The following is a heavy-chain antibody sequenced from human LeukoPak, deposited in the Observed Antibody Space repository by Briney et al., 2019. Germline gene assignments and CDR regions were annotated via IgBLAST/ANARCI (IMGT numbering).Heavy chain of an antibody. J-gene: IGHJ1*01. CDR2: INPNSGGT. V-gene: IGHV1-2*02. D-gene: IGHD6-19*01. CDR1: GYTFTGYY. Sequence: RASVKVSCKASGYTFTGYYMHWVRQAPGQGLEWMGWINPNSGGTNYAQKFQGRVTMTRDTSISTAYMELGRLRSDDTAVYYCARADDSSGWYESEGAEYFQHWGQGTLVTVSS. CDR3: ARADDSSGWYESEGAEYFQH.